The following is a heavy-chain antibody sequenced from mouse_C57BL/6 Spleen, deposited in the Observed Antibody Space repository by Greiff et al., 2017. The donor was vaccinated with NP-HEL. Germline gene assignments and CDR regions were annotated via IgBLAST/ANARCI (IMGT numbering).Heavy chain of an antibody. CDR1: GFTFSSYG. CDR2: ISSGGGYT. D-gene: IGHD3-3*01. J-gene: IGHJ2*01. CDR3: DRQGTKYYFDY. V-gene: IGHV5-6*01. Sequence: EVKLQESGGDLVKPGGSLKLSCAASGFTFSSYGMSWVRQTPDKRLEWVATISSGGGYTYYPASVKGRFTISRDKAKNTLYLKESSLESGDTARYYCDRQGTKYYFDYWGQGTTLTVSS.